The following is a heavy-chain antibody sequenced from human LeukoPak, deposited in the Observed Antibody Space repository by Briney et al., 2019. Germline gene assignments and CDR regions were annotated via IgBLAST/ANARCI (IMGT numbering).Heavy chain of an antibody. CDR1: RGSFSGYY. CDR2: INHSGST. V-gene: IGHV4-34*01. J-gene: IGHJ4*02. Sequence: SETLSLTCAVQRGSFSGYYWSWIRQPPGKGLEWIGEINHSGSTNYNPSLKSRVTISVDTSKNQFSLKLSSVTAADTAVYYCARGRCSGGSCYAVDFDYWGQGTLVTVSS. D-gene: IGHD2-15*01. CDR3: ARGRCSGGSCYAVDFDY.